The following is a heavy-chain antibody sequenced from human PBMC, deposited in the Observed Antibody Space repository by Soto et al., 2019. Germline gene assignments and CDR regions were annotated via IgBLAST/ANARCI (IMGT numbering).Heavy chain of an antibody. V-gene: IGHV3-30*03. Sequence: QVQLVESGGGVVQPGRSLRLSCAASGFTFSTYAMHWVRQAPGKGLGWVAVLSYDGSNKYYADSVKGRFTISRDNSKNTLYLQMNTQRAEDTAVYYCARVVPAAMYYYYGMDVWGQGTTVTVSS. D-gene: IGHD2-2*01. J-gene: IGHJ6*02. CDR2: LSYDGSNK. CDR1: GFTFSTYA. CDR3: ARVVPAAMYYYYGMDV.